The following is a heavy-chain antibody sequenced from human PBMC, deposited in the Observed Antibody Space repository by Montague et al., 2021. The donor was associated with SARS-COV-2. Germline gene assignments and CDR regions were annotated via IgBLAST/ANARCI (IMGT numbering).Heavy chain of an antibody. CDR3: ARHITGSGNAFDI. CDR2: IYYTGSA. V-gene: IGHV4-39*01. J-gene: IGHJ3*02. CDR1: GGSVSSSSYY. D-gene: IGHD3-10*01. Sequence: SHSLSLIYTVSGGSVSSSSYYWGWIRQPPGKGLEWIGSIYYTGSAYYNPSLKSRVTISVDTSKNQFSLKLSSVTAADTAVYYCARHITGSGNAFDIWGQGTMVTVSS.